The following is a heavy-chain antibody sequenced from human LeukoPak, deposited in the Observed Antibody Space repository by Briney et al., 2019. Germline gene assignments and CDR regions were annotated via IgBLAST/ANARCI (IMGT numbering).Heavy chain of an antibody. V-gene: IGHV4-38-2*02. CDR2: IYHSGST. CDR3: ARGSTTGTTSYFDP. CDR1: GFSISSGYY. D-gene: IGHD1-1*01. Sequence: SETLSLTCTVSGFSISSGYYWGWFRQPPGKGLEWIGSIYHSGSTYYNLSFKSRVTISSNTSKNYFSLKLNSVTAADTAVYYCARGSTTGTTSYFDPWGQGTLVTVSS. J-gene: IGHJ5*02.